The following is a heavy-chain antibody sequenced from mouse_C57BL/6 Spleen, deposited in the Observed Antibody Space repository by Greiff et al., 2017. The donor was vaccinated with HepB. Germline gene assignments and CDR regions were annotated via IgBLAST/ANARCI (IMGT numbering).Heavy chain of an antibody. V-gene: IGHV5-17*01. D-gene: IGHD1-1*01. Sequence: EVKLMESGGGLVKPGGSLKLSCAASGFTFSDYGMHWVRQAPEKGLEWVAYISSGSSTIYYVDTVKGRFTISRDNAKNTLFLQMTSLRSEDTAMYYCARVTTVVANFDYWGQGTTLTVSS. CDR3: ARVTTVVANFDY. J-gene: IGHJ2*01. CDR1: GFTFSDYG. CDR2: ISSGSSTI.